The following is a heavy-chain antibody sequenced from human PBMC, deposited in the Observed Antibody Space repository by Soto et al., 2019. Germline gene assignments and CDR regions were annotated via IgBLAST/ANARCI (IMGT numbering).Heavy chain of an antibody. D-gene: IGHD3-3*01. J-gene: IGHJ4*02. CDR2: VSGSGGLT. V-gene: IGHV3-23*01. CDR3: ATVPREWLLSV. Sequence: GGSLRLSCTASGFTFSHFAMAWVRQIPGKGLQWVSGVSGSGGLTYHTESVKGRFTISRDNSKNTLYLQMDDLRADDTATYRCATVPREWLLSVWGQGTPVTVSS. CDR1: GFTFSHFA.